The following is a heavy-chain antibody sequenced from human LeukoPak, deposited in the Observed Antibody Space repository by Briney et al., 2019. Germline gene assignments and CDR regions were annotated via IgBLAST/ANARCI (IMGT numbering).Heavy chain of an antibody. V-gene: IGHV1-2*02. CDR2: INPNSGGT. Sequence: GASVKVSCKASGYTFTGYYMHWVRQAPGQGLEWMGWINPNSGGTNYAQKFQGRVTMTRDTSISTAYMELSRLRSDDTAVYYCARAGSGSYRWYMDVWGKGTTVTVSS. D-gene: IGHD3-10*01. J-gene: IGHJ6*03. CDR1: GYTFTGYY. CDR3: ARAGSGSYRWYMDV.